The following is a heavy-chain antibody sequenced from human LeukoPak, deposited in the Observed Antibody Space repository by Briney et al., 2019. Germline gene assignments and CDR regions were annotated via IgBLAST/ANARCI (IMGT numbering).Heavy chain of an antibody. CDR3: ARGSNYNSGPFEY. V-gene: IGHV3-30-3*01. D-gene: IGHD1-1*01. CDR1: GFTFSSCA. Sequence: PGRSLRLSCAASGFTFSSCAMHWVRQAPGKGLEWVAVISYDGSNKYYADSVKGRFTISRDNSKNTLYLQMNSLRAEDTAVYYCARGSNYNSGPFEYWGQGTLVTVSS. J-gene: IGHJ4*02. CDR2: ISYDGSNK.